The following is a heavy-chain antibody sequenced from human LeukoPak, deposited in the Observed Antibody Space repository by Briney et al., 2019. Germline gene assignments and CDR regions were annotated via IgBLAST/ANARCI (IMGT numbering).Heavy chain of an antibody. CDR1: GGSISSGDYY. CDR3: ARGKRTYYDYVWGSYWPGRWFDP. V-gene: IGHV4-30-4*01. D-gene: IGHD3-16*01. Sequence: SETLSLTCTVSGGSISSGDYYWSWIRQPPGKGLEWIGYIYYSGSTYYNPSPKSRVTISVDTSKNQFSLKLSSVTAADTAVYYCARGKRTYYDYVWGSYWPGRWFDPWGQGTLVTVS. CDR2: IYYSGST. J-gene: IGHJ5*02.